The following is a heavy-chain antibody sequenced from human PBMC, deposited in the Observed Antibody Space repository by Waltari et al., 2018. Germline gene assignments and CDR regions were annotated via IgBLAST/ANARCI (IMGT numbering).Heavy chain of an antibody. J-gene: IGHJ6*02. V-gene: IGHV4-34*01. CDR2: INHSGST. CDR3: ARGYSSSWYTANYYYYGMDV. D-gene: IGHD6-13*01. Sequence: EWFGEINHSGSTNYNPALKGRVTISVDTSKNQFSLKLSSVTAADTAVYYCARGYSSSWYTANYYYYGMDVWGQGTTVTVSS.